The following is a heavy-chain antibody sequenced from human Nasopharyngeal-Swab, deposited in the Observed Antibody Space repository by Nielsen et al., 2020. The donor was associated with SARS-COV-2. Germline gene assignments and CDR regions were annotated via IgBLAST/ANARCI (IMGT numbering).Heavy chain of an antibody. V-gene: IGHV1-2*06. J-gene: IGHJ3*02. CDR2: INPNSGGT. CDR1: GYTFTGYY. Sequence: GSVKVSCKASGYTFTGYYMHWVRQAPGQGLEWMGRINPNSGGTNYAQKFQGRVTMTRDTSISTAYMELSRLRSDDTTVYYCARDWEQQHDAFDIWGQGTMVTVSS. CDR3: ARDWEQQHDAFDI. D-gene: IGHD6-13*01.